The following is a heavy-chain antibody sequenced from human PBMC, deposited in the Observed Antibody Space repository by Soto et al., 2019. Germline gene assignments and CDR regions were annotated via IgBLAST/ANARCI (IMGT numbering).Heavy chain of an antibody. CDR3: ARFNWYFDL. J-gene: IGHJ2*01. CDR2: IYYSGST. CDR1: GGSISSYY. V-gene: IGHV4-59*08. Sequence: QVQLQESGPGLVKPSETLSLTCTVSGGSISSYYWCWIRQPPGKGLEWIGYIYYSGSTNYNPPLKSRVTISVGASKTQFSLKLCSVTAADTAVYYCARFNWYFDLWGRGTLGTVSS.